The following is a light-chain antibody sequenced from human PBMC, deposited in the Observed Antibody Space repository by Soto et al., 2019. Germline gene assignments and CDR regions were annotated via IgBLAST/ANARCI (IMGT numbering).Light chain of an antibody. J-gene: IGKJ1*01. CDR2: GVS. Sequence: ENILTQSPGTLALSPGDGATLSCRASQTVNRNYLAWYHQRPGQPPRLLIYGVSNRASGVPDRFSGDGSGTEFTLTIGRLDPDDFGVYYCQQYIDSPRTFGQGTRVEVK. V-gene: IGKV3-20*01. CDR3: QQYIDSPRT. CDR1: QTVNRNY.